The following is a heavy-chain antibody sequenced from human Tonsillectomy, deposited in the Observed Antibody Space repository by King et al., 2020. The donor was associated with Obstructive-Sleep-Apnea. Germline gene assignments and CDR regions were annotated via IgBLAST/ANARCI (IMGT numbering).Heavy chain of an antibody. V-gene: IGHV3-30*04. CDR2: ISYDGRNK. J-gene: IGHJ4*02. Sequence: VQLVESGGGVVQPGRSLRLSCAASGFTFSSYAMHWVRQAPGKGLEGVAVISYDGRNKYYADSVKGRFTISRDNSKNTLDLQMNSLRAEDTAVYYCARDFDTDGYNCAYWGQGTLVTVSS. CDR3: ARDFDTDGYNCAY. D-gene: IGHD5-24*01. CDR1: GFTFSSYA.